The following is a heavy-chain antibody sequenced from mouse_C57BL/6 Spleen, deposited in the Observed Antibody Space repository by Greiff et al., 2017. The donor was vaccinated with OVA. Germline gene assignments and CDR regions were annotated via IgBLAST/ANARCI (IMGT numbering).Heavy chain of an antibody. J-gene: IGHJ3*01. CDR1: GYSFTSYY. D-gene: IGHD2-4*01. CDR2: IYPGSGNT. Sequence: LVESGPELVKPGASVKISCKASGYSFTSYYIHWVKQRPGQGLEWIGWIYPGSGNTKYNEKFKGKATLTADTSSSTAYMQLSSLTSEDSAVYYCAGDYGAWFAYWGQGTLVTVSA. V-gene: IGHV1-66*01. CDR3: AGDYGAWFAY.